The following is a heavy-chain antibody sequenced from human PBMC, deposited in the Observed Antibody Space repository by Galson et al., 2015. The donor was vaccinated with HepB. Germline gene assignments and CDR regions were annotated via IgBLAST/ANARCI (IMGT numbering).Heavy chain of an antibody. D-gene: IGHD6-13*01. CDR1: GFTFSGYS. J-gene: IGHJ3*02. Sequence: SLRLSCAASGFTFSGYSMNWVRQAPGKGLEWVSSISSSSSYIYYADSVKGRFTISRDNAKNSLYLQMNSLRAEDTAVYYCARDSGYSSSWYPTDDAFDIWGQGTMVTVSS. V-gene: IGHV3-21*01. CDR2: ISSSSSYI. CDR3: ARDSGYSSSWYPTDDAFDI.